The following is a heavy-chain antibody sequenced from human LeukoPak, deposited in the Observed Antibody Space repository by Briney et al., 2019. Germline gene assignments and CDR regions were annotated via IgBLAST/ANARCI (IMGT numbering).Heavy chain of an antibody. V-gene: IGHV1-69*01. CDR2: IIPIFGTA. J-gene: IGHJ1*01. CDR1: GGTFSSYA. D-gene: IGHD2-21*01. Sequence: SVKVSCKASGGTFSSYAISWVRQAPGQGVEWMGGIIPIFGTANYAQKFQGRVTITADESTSTAYMELSSLRSEDTAVYYCARGEVIKDLYFQHWGQGTLVTVSS. CDR3: ARGEVIKDLYFQH.